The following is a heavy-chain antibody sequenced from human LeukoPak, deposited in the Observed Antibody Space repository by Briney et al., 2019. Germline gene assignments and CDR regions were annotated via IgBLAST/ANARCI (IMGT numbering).Heavy chain of an antibody. V-gene: IGHV3-7*01. CDR1: GFTFSSYW. Sequence: PGGSLRLSCAASGFTFSSYWMSWVRQAPGKGLEWVANIKQDGSEKYYVDSVKGRFTISRDNPKNSLYLQMNSLRAEDTAVYYCARGPPFWEQQLIVFDYWGQGTLVTVSS. J-gene: IGHJ4*02. CDR2: IKQDGSEK. CDR3: ARGPPFWEQQLIVFDY. D-gene: IGHD6-13*01.